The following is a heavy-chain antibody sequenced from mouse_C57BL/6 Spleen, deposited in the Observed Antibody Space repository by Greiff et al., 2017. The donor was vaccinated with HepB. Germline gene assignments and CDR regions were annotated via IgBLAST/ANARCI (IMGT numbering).Heavy chain of an antibody. CDR2: IHPNSGST. CDR3: AREAEVRGWYFGV. Sequence: VKLQQPGAELVKPGASVKLSCKASGYTFTSYWMHWVKQRPGQGLEWIGMIHPNSGSTNYNEKFKSKGTLTVDKSSSTAYMQLSSLTSEGSAVYYYAREAEVRGWYFGVWGTRTTVTVSS. CDR1: GYTFTSYW. D-gene: IGHD2-14*01. J-gene: IGHJ1*03. V-gene: IGHV1-64*01.